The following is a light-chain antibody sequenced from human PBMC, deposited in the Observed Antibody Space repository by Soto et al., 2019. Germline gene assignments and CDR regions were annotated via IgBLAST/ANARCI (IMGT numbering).Light chain of an antibody. Sequence: EIVLTQSPGTLYLSPGERATLSCRASQSVSSGYLAWYQQKPGQAPRLLLFGASNRTTGIPDRFSGSGSGTDFTLTIRRLXXEXXXXXSCQQYGSSPYTFGQGNKLXI. CDR3: QQYGSSPYT. V-gene: IGKV3-20*01. J-gene: IGKJ2*01. CDR1: QSVSSGY. CDR2: GAS.